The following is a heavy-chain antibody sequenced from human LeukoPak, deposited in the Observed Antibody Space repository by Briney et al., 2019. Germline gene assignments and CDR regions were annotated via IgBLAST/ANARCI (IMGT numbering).Heavy chain of an antibody. Sequence: SETLSLTCAVSGGSISSGGYSWSWVRQPPGKGLEWIGYIYHSGSTYYNPSLKSRVTISVDRSKNQFSLKLSSVTAADTAVYYCARGLSVEAAADLYFDYWGQGTLVTVSS. D-gene: IGHD6-13*01. CDR1: GGSISSGGYS. CDR2: IYHSGST. J-gene: IGHJ4*02. CDR3: ARGLSVEAAADLYFDY. V-gene: IGHV4-30-2*01.